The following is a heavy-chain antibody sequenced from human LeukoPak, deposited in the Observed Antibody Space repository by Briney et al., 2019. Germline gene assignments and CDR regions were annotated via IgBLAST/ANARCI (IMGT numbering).Heavy chain of an antibody. D-gene: IGHD3-10*01. V-gene: IGHV4-34*01. CDR3: ARGYGSGSYYPY. J-gene: IGHJ4*02. Sequence: SETLSLTCAVYGGSFSDYYWSWIRQPPGKGLEWIGEINHGGSTNYNPSLKSRVTISLDTPKNQFSLKLSSVTAADTAVYYCARGYGSGSYYPYWGQGTLVAVSS. CDR2: INHGGST. CDR1: GGSFSDYY.